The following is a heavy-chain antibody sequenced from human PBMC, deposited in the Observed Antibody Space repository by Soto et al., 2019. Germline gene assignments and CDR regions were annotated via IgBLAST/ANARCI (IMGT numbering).Heavy chain of an antibody. CDR1: GGSISSSSYY. V-gene: IGHV4-39*01. J-gene: IGHJ4*02. Sequence: SETLSLTCTVSGGSISSSSYYWGWIRQPPGKGLEWIGSIYYSGSTYYNPSLKSRVTISVDTSKNQFSLKLSSVTAADTAVYYCARHDDIAAAYFDYWGQGTLVT. CDR2: IYYSGST. CDR3: ARHDDIAAAYFDY. D-gene: IGHD6-13*01.